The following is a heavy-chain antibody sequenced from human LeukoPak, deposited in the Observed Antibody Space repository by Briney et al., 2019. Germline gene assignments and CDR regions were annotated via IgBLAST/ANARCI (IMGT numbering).Heavy chain of an antibody. CDR2: IQSKTHGGTT. D-gene: IGHD2/OR15-2a*01. CDR1: GFTFSDAW. CDR3: TTAFFGSPPG. J-gene: IGHJ4*02. Sequence: GSLRLSCAASGFTFSDAWMNWVRQTPGKGLEWVGRIQSKTHGGTTDFAPPVKDRFTISRDDSKSMLFLQMNSLKPEDTAVYYCTTAFFGSPPGWGQGTLVTVSS. V-gene: IGHV3-15*01.